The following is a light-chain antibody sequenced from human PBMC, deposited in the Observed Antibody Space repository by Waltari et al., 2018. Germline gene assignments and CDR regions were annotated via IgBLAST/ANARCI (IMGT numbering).Light chain of an antibody. J-gene: IGKJ4*01. Sequence: DIQLTQSPSFLSASVGDRVTITCRASQGISSYLTWFQQKPGKAPKLLIYAASTLQSGVPSRFSGSGSGTEFTLTISSLQPEDFGTYYCHQVNSYPLTFGGGTKVEIK. CDR3: HQVNSYPLT. V-gene: IGKV1-9*01. CDR2: AAS. CDR1: QGISSY.